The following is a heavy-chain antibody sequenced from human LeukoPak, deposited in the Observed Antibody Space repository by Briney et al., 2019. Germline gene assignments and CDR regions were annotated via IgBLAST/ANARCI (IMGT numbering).Heavy chain of an antibody. V-gene: IGHV3-NL1*01. D-gene: IGHD2-15*01. CDR3: ARVVWELLGHGAFDI. Sequence: GGSLRLSCAASGFTFSSYGMHWVRQAPGKGLEWVSVIFSSGSTYYADSVKGRFTISRDNSKNTLYLQMNSLRPEDTAVYYCARVVWELLGHGAFDIWGQGTMVTVSS. J-gene: IGHJ3*02. CDR2: IFSSGST. CDR1: GFTFSSYG.